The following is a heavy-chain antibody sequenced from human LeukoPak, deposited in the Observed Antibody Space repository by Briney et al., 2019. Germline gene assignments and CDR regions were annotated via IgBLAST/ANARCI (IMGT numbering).Heavy chain of an antibody. CDR2: IYYSGST. CDR3: ARRISWLPFIFDY. D-gene: IGHD5-12*01. CDR1: GGSISSSSYY. J-gene: IGHJ4*02. V-gene: IGHV4-39*01. Sequence: SETLSLTCTVSGGSISSSSYYWGWIRQPPGKGLEWIGSIYYSGSTYYNPSLKSRVTISVDTSKNQFSLKLSSVTAADTAVYYCARRISWLPFIFDYWGQGTLVTVSS.